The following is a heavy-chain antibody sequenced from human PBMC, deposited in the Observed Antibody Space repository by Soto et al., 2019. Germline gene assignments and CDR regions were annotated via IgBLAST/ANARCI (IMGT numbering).Heavy chain of an antibody. CDR2: IYYSGST. CDR3: ASGVLFDWFDH. J-gene: IGHJ5*02. D-gene: IGHD2-8*01. CDR1: GGSISSYY. Sequence: PSETLFLTCTVSGGSISSYYWSWIRQPPGKGLEWIGYIYYSGSTNYNPSLKSRVTISVDTSKNQFSLKLSSVTAADTAVYYCASGVLFDWFDHWGQGTLVTVSS. V-gene: IGHV4-59*01.